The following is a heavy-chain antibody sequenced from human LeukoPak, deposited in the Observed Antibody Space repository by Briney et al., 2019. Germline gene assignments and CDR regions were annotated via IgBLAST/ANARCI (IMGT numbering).Heavy chain of an antibody. D-gene: IGHD3-3*01. V-gene: IGHV4-34*01. CDR3: AGPRYYDFWSAAVNAFDI. Sequence: PSETLSLTCAVYGGSFSGYYWSWIRQPPGKGREWIGEINHSGSTNYNPSPKSRATISVDTSKNQFSLKLSSVTAADTAVYYCAGPRYYDFWSAAVNAFDIWGQGTMVTVSS. CDR2: INHSGST. CDR1: GGSFSGYY. J-gene: IGHJ3*02.